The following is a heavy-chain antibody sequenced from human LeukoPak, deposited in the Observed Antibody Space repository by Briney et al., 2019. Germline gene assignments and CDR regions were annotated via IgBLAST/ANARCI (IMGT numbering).Heavy chain of an antibody. Sequence: GGSLRLSCAASGFIFSNSGMPWVRQAPGKGLEWVTVIYTDGSTKYYADSVKGRFTISRDNSQNTLYLQMNSLRAEDTAVYYCARNSGGRRYYFTEWGQGTLVTVSS. CDR3: ARNSGGRRYYFTE. CDR2: IYTDGSTK. J-gene: IGHJ4*02. D-gene: IGHD3-10*01. V-gene: IGHV3-33*01. CDR1: GFIFSNSG.